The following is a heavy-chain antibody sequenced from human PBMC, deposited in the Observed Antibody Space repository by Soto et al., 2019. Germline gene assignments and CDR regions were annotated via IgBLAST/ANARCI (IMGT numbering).Heavy chain of an antibody. CDR2: IRSKAYGGTT. V-gene: IGHV3-49*04. CDR3: TRGTMIVVPYYYGMDV. D-gene: IGHD3-22*01. Sequence: EVQLVESGGGLVQPGRSLRLSCTASGFTFGDYAMSWVRQAPGKGLEWVGFIRSKAYGGTTEYAASVKGRFTISRDDSKSIAYLQMNSLKTEDTAVYYCTRGTMIVVPYYYGMDVWGQGTTVTVSS. J-gene: IGHJ6*02. CDR1: GFTFGDYA.